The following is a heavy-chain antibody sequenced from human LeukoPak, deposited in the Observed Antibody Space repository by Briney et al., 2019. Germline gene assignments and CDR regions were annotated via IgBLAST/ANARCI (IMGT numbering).Heavy chain of an antibody. Sequence: GGSLRLSCAASGFTFSTYMMHWVRQAPGKGLEYLSAITGNGGSTYYADSVKGRFSISRDNSKNTLYLQMNSLRAEDTAVYYCYYDFWSGYLLGQRAAFDIWGQGTMVTVSS. J-gene: IGHJ3*02. CDR3: YYDFWSGYLLGQRAAFDI. CDR1: GFTFSTYM. D-gene: IGHD3-3*01. CDR2: ITGNGGST. V-gene: IGHV3-64*02.